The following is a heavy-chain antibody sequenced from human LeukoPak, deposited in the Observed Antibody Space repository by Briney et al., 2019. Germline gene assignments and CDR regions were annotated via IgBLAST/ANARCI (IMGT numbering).Heavy chain of an antibody. J-gene: IGHJ5*02. CDR1: GGSISSYY. CDR3: ARTLGYCSRTSGRTFDP. CDR2: IYYSGST. D-gene: IGHD2-2*01. Sequence: SETLSLTCTVSGGSISSYYWSWIRQPPGKGLEWIGYIYYSGSTNYNPSLKSRVTISVDTSKNQFSLKLSSVTAADTAVYYCARTLGYCSRTSGRTFDPWGQGTLVTVSS. V-gene: IGHV4-59*01.